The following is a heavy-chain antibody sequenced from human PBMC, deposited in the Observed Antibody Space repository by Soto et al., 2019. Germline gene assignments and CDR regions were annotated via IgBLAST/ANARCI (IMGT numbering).Heavy chain of an antibody. CDR3: AYAPGKLLAFDH. J-gene: IGHJ4*02. V-gene: IGHV2-5*02. CDR2: IDWDDDM. CDR1: GFSLSTSGVG. D-gene: IGHD2-15*01. Sequence: QIALKESGPTLVKPTQTLTVTCSFSGFSLSTSGVGVGWVRQPPGKALEWLALIDWDDDMRYSASLNRRLTITKHTPNNQVVLTMTDMDPADTGTYYCAYAPGKLLAFDHWGQGTLVTVSS.